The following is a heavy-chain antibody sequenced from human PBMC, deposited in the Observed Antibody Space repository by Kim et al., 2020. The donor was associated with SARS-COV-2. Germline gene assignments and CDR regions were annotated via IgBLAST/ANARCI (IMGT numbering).Heavy chain of an antibody. J-gene: IGHJ4*02. Sequence: ASVKVSCKASGYTFTSYAMHWVRQAPGQRLEWMGWINAGNGNTKYSQKFQGRVTITRDTSASTAYMELSSLRSEDTAVYYCARDLQSGSYPFTFDYWGQGTLVTVSS. D-gene: IGHD3-10*01. V-gene: IGHV1-3*01. CDR3: ARDLQSGSYPFTFDY. CDR1: GYTFTSYA. CDR2: INAGNGNT.